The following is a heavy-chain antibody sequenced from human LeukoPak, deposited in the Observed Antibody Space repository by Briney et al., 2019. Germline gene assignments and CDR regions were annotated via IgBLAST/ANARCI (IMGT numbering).Heavy chain of an antibody. CDR3: AKSDYGDRYFDY. V-gene: IGHV3-33*06. CDR1: GFTFSSYG. D-gene: IGHD4-17*01. J-gene: IGHJ4*02. Sequence: GGSLRLSCAASGFTFSSYGMHWVRQAPGKGGEGGAVIWYDGSNKYYADSVKGRFTISRDNSKNTLYLQMNSLRAEDTAVYYCAKSDYGDRYFDYWGQGTLVTVSS. CDR2: IWYDGSNK.